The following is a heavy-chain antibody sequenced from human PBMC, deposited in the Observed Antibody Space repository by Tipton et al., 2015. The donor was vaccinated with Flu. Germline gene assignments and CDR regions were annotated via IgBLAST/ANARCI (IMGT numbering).Heavy chain of an antibody. CDR2: ISHNGGT. V-gene: IGHV4-38-2*02. J-gene: IGHJ4*02. CDR3: ARGRDDFWSGYSPFDY. CDR1: GDSIGSRYY. Sequence: TLSLTCSVSGDSIGSRYYWGWIRQPPGKGLEWIGRISHNGGTYYSPSLKSRVAMSEDTSKNQFSLKLTSVTAADTAVYYCARGRDDFWSGYSPFDYWGEGTLVTVSS. D-gene: IGHD3-3*01.